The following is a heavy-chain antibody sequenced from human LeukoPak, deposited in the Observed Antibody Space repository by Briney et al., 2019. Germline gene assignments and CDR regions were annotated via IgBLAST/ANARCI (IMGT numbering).Heavy chain of an antibody. D-gene: IGHD2-2*01. CDR3: ARWYCSSTNCQSYYYGMDV. CDR1: GFTFSSYE. J-gene: IGHJ6*02. V-gene: IGHV3-48*03. CDR2: ISNNGDTI. Sequence: PGGSLRLSCAASGFTFSSYEMNWVRQAPGKGLEWVSFISNNGDTITYVDSVKGRFTISRDNAKNPLYLQMNSLRAEDTAVYYCARWYCSSTNCQSYYYGMDVWGQGTTVTVSS.